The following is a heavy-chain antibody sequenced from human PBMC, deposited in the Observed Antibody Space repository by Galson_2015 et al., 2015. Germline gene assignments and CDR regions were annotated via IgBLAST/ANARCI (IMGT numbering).Heavy chain of an antibody. CDR1: GFTFSTYP. CDR3: ARGSQGGFWSGNTFDY. J-gene: IGHJ4*02. Sequence: SLRLSCAASGFTFSTYPMNWLRQAPGRGLEWVSAISSRGSSTSYADSVKGRFTISRDISKNTLFLQMNSLRAEDTAVYYCARGSQGGFWSGNTFDYWGQGTLVTVSS. D-gene: IGHD3-3*01. CDR2: ISSRGSST. V-gene: IGHV3-23*01.